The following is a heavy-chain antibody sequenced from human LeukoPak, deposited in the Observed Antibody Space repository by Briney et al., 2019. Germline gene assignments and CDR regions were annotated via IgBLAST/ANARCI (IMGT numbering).Heavy chain of an antibody. Sequence: GGSLRLSCAASGFTFSSYEMNWVRQAPGKGLEWVSYISSSGSTIYYADSVKGRFTISRDNAKNSLYLQMNRLRAEDTAVYYCAELGITMTGGVWGKGTTVTISS. CDR1: GFTFSSYE. CDR3: AELGITMTGGV. V-gene: IGHV3-48*03. D-gene: IGHD3-10*02. J-gene: IGHJ6*04. CDR2: ISSSGSTI.